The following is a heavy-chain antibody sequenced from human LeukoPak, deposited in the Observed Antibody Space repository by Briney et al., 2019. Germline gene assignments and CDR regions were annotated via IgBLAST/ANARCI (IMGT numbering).Heavy chain of an antibody. J-gene: IGHJ4*02. D-gene: IGHD5-24*01. V-gene: IGHV4-4*07. CDR2: IYTSGST. CDR1: GGSISSYY. CDR3: ARRRDGYNEDFFDY. Sequence: SETLSLTCTVSGGSISSYYWSWIRQPAGKGLEWIGRIYTSGSTNYNPSLKSRVTMSVDTSKNQFSLRLSSVTAADTAVYYCARRRDGYNEDFFDYWGQGTLVTVSS.